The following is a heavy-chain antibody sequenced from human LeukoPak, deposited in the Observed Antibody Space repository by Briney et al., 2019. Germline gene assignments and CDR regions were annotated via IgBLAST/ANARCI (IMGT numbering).Heavy chain of an antibody. V-gene: IGHV4-4*07. CDR2: IYTSGST. CDR1: GGSISSYY. CDR3: ARDLGTSNYGY. Sequence: SDTLSLTCTVSGGSISSYYWSWIRQPAGKGLERIGRIYTSGSTNYHPSLKSRVTISVDKSKNQFSLKLSSVTAADTAVYYCARDLGTSNYGYWGQGTLLSVCS. J-gene: IGHJ4*02. D-gene: IGHD4-11*01.